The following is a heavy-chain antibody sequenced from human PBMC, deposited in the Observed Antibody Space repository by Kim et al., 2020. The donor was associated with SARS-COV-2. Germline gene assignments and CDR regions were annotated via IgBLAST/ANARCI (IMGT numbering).Heavy chain of an antibody. CDR2: IIPILGIA. J-gene: IGHJ4*02. V-gene: IGHV1-69*02. CDR3: AIHDGSGSYVQASD. Sequence: SVKVSCKASGGTFSSYTISWVRQAPGQGLEWMGRIIPILGIANYAQKFQGRVTITADKSTSTAYMELSSLRSEDTAVYYCAIHDGSGSYVQASDWGQGTLVTVSS. CDR1: GGTFSSYT. D-gene: IGHD3-10*01.